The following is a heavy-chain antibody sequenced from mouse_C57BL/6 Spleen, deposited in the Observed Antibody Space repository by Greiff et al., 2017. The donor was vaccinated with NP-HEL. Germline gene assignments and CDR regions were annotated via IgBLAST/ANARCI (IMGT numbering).Heavy chain of an antibody. V-gene: IGHV1-20*01. CDR3: ARSARSSLYYAMDY. D-gene: IGHD1-1*01. CDR2: INPYNGDT. J-gene: IGHJ4*01. Sequence: VQLKQSGPELVKPGDSVKISCKASGYSFTGYFMNWVMQSHGKSLEWIGRINPYNGDTFYNQKFKGKATLTVDKSSSTAHMELRSLTSEDSAVYYCARSARSSLYYAMDYWGKGTSVTVSS. CDR1: GYSFTGYF.